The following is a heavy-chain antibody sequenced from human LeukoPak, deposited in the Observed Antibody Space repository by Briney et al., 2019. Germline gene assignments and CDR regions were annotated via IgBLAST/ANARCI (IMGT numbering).Heavy chain of an antibody. Sequence: GASVKVSCKASGYTFTSYDINWVRQATGQGLEWMGWMNPNSGSTGYAQKFQGRVTITRNTSISTAYMELSSLRSEVTAVYYCARDFRSTNNPAWGQKTPVTVSS. CDR2: MNPNSGST. D-gene: IGHD3-3*01. CDR3: ARDFRSTNNPA. V-gene: IGHV1-8*03. J-gene: IGHJ5*01. CDR1: GYTFTSYD.